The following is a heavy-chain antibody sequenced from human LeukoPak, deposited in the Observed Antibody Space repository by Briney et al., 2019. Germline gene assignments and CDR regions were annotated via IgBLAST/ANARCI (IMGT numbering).Heavy chain of an antibody. CDR1: GGSFSGYY. D-gene: IGHD6-19*01. CDR3: AREGIAVGRAFDI. J-gene: IGHJ3*02. V-gene: IGHV4-59*01. CDR2: IYYSGST. Sequence: SETLSLTCAVYGGSFSGYYWSWIRQPPGKGLEWIGYIYYSGSTNYNPSLKSRVTISVDTSKNQFSLKLSSVTAADTAVYYCAREGIAVGRAFDIWGQGTMVTVSS.